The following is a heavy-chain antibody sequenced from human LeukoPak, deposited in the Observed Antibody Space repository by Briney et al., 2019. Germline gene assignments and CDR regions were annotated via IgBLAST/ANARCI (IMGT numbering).Heavy chain of an antibody. CDR2: IYHSGGT. CDR3: ARDRIGSRFLEFDP. CDR1: GGSFSGYY. V-gene: IGHV4-34*01. J-gene: IGHJ5*02. Sequence: SETLSLTCAVYGGSFSGYYWSWIRQPPGKGLEWIGEIYHSGGTNYNPSLKSHVSISLDKSKNQFSLRLTSVTAADTAVYYCARDRIGSRFLEFDPWGQGTLVTV. D-gene: IGHD3-3*01.